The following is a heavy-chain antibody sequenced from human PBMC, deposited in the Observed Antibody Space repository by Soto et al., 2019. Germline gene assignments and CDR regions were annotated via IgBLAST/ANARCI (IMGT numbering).Heavy chain of an antibody. J-gene: IGHJ6*02. CDR3: ARTPLQIQTRGGDGFYYYGMDV. D-gene: IGHD5-18*01. Sequence: QVQLQESGPGLVKPSQTLSLTCTVSGGSISSGDYYWSWIRQPPGKGLELIGYIYYSGSTYYNPSLKSRVTISVDTSKNQFSLKLSSVTAADTAVYYCARTPLQIQTRGGDGFYYYGMDVWGQGTTVTVSS. CDR2: IYYSGST. CDR1: GGSISSGDYY. V-gene: IGHV4-30-4*01.